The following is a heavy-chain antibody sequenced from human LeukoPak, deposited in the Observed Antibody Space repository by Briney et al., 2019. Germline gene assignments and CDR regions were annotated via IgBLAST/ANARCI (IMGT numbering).Heavy chain of an antibody. CDR2: IYHSGST. V-gene: IGHV4-31*03. Sequence: SETLSLTCTVSGGSISSSSYYWGWIRQPPGKGLEWIGYIYHSGSTYYNPSLKSRVTISVDTSKSQFSLRLSSVTVADTAVYYCARSYYDSGRYRAEIDYWGQGALVTVSS. CDR3: ARSYYDSGRYRAEIDY. CDR1: GGSISSSSYY. J-gene: IGHJ4*02. D-gene: IGHD3-22*01.